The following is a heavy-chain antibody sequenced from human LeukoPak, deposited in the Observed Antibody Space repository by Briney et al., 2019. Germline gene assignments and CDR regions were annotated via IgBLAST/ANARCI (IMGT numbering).Heavy chain of an antibody. CDR3: ARAGYSSSWTNWFDP. Sequence: ASVKVSCTASGYTFTGYYMHWVRQAPGQGLEWMGRINPNSGGTNYAQKFQGRVTMTRDTSISTAYMELSRLRSDDTAVYYCARAGYSSSWTNWFDPWGQGTPVTVSS. D-gene: IGHD6-13*01. CDR2: INPNSGGT. CDR1: GYTFTGYY. V-gene: IGHV1-2*06. J-gene: IGHJ5*02.